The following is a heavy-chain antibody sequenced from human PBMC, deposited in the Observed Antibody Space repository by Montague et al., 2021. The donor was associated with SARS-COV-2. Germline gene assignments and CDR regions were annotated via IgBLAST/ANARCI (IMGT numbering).Heavy chain of an antibody. V-gene: IGHV3-30*04. D-gene: IGHD6-13*01. Sequence: SLRLSCAASGFAFSSNAMNWVRQGPGRGLEWVAVISFGGEYKWYADSAKGRFTISRDNLKNTLKLEMNSLRGDDSGVYFCVRDRLTKFAAAGIVAFWGQGTRVTVSS. CDR3: VRDRLTKFAAAGIVAF. CDR2: ISFGGEYK. J-gene: IGHJ4*02. CDR1: GFAFSSNA.